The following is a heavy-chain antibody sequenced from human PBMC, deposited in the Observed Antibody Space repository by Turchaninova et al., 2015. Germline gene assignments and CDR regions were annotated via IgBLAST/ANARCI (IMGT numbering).Heavy chain of an antibody. D-gene: IGHD4-17*01. J-gene: IGHJ3*02. CDR3: ARTPPDYGDYDAFDI. V-gene: IGHV2-26*01. CDR1: GFSVSNIRMG. Sequence: QVTLKESGPVLVKPTETLTLTCTVSGFSVSNIRMGLSWIRQPPGQALEWLAHTFPKDERAYNTSLKSRLTISKDTSKSQVVLTMTNMDPVDTATYYCARTPPDYGDYDAFDIWGPGTMVTVSS. CDR2: TFPKDER.